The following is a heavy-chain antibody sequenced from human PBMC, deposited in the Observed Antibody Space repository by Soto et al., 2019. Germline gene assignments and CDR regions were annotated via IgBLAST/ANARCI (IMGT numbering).Heavy chain of an antibody. D-gene: IGHD3-10*01. V-gene: IGHV3-30*18. CDR3: AKDSRPHYGSGSHFDY. Sequence: GGSLRLSCAASGFTFSSYGMHWVRQAPGKGLEWVAVISYDGSNKYYADSVKGRFTISRDNSKNTLYLQMNSLRAEDTAVYYCAKDSRPHYGSGSHFDYWGQGTLVTVSS. CDR1: GFTFSSYG. CDR2: ISYDGSNK. J-gene: IGHJ4*02.